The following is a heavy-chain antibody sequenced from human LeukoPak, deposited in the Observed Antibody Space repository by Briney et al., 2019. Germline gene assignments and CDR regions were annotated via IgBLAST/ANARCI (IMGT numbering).Heavy chain of an antibody. J-gene: IGHJ4*02. Sequence: GGSLRLSCAASGFTFINAWMNWVRQAPGKGLEWVANIKQDGTEKYYVDSVKGRFTISRDNAENSLYLQMNSLRAEDTAVYYCTRDTGCPGGTCYSFYDYWGQGTLVTVSS. CDR3: TRDTGCPGGTCYSFYDY. D-gene: IGHD2-15*01. CDR1: GFTFINAW. V-gene: IGHV3-7*01. CDR2: IKQDGTEK.